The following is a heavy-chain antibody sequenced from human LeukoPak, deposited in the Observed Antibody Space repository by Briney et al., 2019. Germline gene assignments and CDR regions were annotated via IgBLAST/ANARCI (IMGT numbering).Heavy chain of an antibody. V-gene: IGHV3-48*01. CDR1: GFTFSSYS. D-gene: IGHD6-19*01. J-gene: IGHJ4*02. CDR3: ARGEEAVAVYFDY. Sequence: SGGSLRLSCAASGFTFSSYSMNWVRQAPGKGLEWVSYISSSSSTIYYADSVKGRFTISRDNAKNSPYLQMNSLRAEDTAVYYCARGEEAVAVYFDYWGQGTLVTVSS. CDR2: ISSSSSTI.